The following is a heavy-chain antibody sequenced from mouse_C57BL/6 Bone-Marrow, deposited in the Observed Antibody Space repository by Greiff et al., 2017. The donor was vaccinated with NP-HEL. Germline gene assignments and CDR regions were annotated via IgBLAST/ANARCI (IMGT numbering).Heavy chain of an antibody. CDR2: IDPETGGT. CDR1: GYTFTDYE. Sequence: QVQLQQPGAELVRPGASVTLSCKASGYTFTDYEMHWVKQTPVHGLEWIGAIDPETGGTAYNQKFKGKAILTADKSSSTAYMELRSLTSEDSAVYYCTRAGYYSNYGFAYWGQGTLVTVSA. J-gene: IGHJ3*01. D-gene: IGHD2-5*01. V-gene: IGHV1-15*01. CDR3: TRAGYYSNYGFAY.